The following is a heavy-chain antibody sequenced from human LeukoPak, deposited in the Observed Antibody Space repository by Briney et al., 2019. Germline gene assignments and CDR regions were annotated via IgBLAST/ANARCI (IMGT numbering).Heavy chain of an antibody. CDR2: IYYDGSNQ. D-gene: IGHD1-26*01. J-gene: IGHJ4*02. Sequence: TGGSLRLSCAVSGLRFRNYGMHWVRQAPGKGLEWVAVIYYDGSNQYYADSVKGRFTVSRDNAKNTLYLQMDSLRAEDTAVYYCATDRNSGKYYDYWGQGTLVTVSS. V-gene: IGHV3-33*01. CDR3: ATDRNSGKYYDY. CDR1: GLRFRNYG.